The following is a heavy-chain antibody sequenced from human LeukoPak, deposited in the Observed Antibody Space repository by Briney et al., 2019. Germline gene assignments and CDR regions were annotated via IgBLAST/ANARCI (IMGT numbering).Heavy chain of an antibody. V-gene: IGHV4-59*08. CDR3: ARPLESSYSSGWGY. D-gene: IGHD6-19*01. CDR2: IHSSGYT. Sequence: SDTLSLTCTVSGGSISSYYWSWIRQPPGKGLEWVGYIHSSGYTNYSPSLKSRVTISVDTSKKQFSLKLSSVTAADTAVYYCARPLESSYSSGWGYWGQGTLVTVSS. CDR1: GGSISSYY. J-gene: IGHJ4*02.